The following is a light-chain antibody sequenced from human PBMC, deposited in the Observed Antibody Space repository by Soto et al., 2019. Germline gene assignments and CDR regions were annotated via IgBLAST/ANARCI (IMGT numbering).Light chain of an antibody. J-gene: IGKJ3*01. CDR2: GAS. CDR1: QSINNRY. Sequence: EIVLTQSPGTLSLSPGERATLSCRASQSINNRYLAWYQQKPGQAPRLLIYGASSRATGIPDRFSGSGSGTDFTLPISSLEPEDFAVYYCQQFGSSPGFTFGPGTKVDMK. V-gene: IGKV3-20*01. CDR3: QQFGSSPGFT.